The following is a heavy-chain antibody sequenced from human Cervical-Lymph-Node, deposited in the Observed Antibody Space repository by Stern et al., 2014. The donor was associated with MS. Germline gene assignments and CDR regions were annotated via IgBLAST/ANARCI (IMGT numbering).Heavy chain of an antibody. V-gene: IGHV3-33*01. CDR2: IWYDGTNT. J-gene: IGHJ4*02. CDR1: GFTFSSHG. D-gene: IGHD5-12*01. Sequence: VQLVESGGGVVQPGRSLRLSCAASGFTFSSHGMHWVRQAPGKGLEWVALIWYDGTNTYYADSVKGRFTISRDNSQNTLYLQMNSLRVEDTAVYYCAGAATARRGSSGYPYGGQGTLVTGSS. CDR3: AGAATARRGSSGYPY.